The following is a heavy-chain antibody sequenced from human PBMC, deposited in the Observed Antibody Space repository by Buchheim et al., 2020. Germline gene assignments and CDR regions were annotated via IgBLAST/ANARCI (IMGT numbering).Heavy chain of an antibody. V-gene: IGHV3-23*01. CDR2: ISGGGKT. Sequence: EVQLLESGGGLVQPGGSLRLSCVASGITFSSYAMSWVRQAPGKGLEWVSAISGGGKTYYADSVKGRFTISRDNSKNTLYLQMNRLRAGDTAVYYCASHVGNFWYGMDVWGQGT. J-gene: IGHJ6*02. CDR1: GITFSSYA. D-gene: IGHD4-23*01. CDR3: ASHVGNFWYGMDV.